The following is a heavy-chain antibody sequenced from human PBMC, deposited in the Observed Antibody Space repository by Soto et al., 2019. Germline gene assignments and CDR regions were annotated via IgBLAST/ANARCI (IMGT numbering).Heavy chain of an antibody. V-gene: IGHV4-59*01. CDR3: ARIPSIVVVPAAMVDYYYMDV. CDR1: GGSISSYY. CDR2: IYYSGST. Sequence: SETLSLTCTVSGGSISSYYWSWIRQPPGKGQEKFGYIYYSGSTNYNPSLKSRVTISVDTSKNQFSLKLSSVTAADTAVYYCARIPSIVVVPAAMVDYYYMDVWGKGTTVTVSS. D-gene: IGHD2-2*01. J-gene: IGHJ6*03.